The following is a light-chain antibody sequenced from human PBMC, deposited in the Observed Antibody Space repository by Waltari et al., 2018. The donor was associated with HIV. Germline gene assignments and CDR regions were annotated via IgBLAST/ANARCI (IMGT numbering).Light chain of an antibody. J-gene: IGKJ5*01. V-gene: IGKV3-15*01. Sequence: EIVMTQSPATLSVSQGERATLSCRASQSVRSNLAWYQQRPGQAPRLLISGASTRATGVPARFSGSGSGTDFTLTISSLQSEDFAVYYCQQYDNWPPITFGQGTRLEIK. CDR2: GAS. CDR1: QSVRSN. CDR3: QQYDNWPPIT.